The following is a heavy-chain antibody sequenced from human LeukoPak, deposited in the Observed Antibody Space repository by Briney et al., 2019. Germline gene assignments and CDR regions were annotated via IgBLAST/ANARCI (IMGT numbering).Heavy chain of an antibody. CDR3: ARDTKAGYFDL. V-gene: IGHV3-7*01. CDR2: IKEDGTRD. J-gene: IGHJ4*02. Sequence: GGSLRLSCTASGFTFNTYWMSWVRQAPGKGLEWVANIKEDGTRDYYVESMKGRFTISKDNAKNSLYLQVNSLRAEDTAVYYCARDTKAGYFDLWGQGTLVTVSS. CDR1: GFTFNTYW.